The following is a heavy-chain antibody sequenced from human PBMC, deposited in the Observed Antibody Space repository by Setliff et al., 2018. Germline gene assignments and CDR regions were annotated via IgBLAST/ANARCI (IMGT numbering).Heavy chain of an antibody. CDR3: ARDGYPGTS. J-gene: IGHJ5*02. CDR2: ITSSGTTT. Sequence: PGGSLRLSCAASGFTFSDYYMSWIRQAPGKGLEWVSYITSSGTTTFYTDSVKGRFAISRDNARNSLYLQMNSLRVEGTAVYYCARDGYPGTSWGQGTLVTVSS. CDR1: GFTFSDYY. D-gene: IGHD2-2*03. V-gene: IGHV3-11*01.